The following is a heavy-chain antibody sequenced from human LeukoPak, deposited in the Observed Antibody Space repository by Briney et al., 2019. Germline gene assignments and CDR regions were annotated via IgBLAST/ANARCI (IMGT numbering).Heavy chain of an antibody. CDR1: GDSISGYY. CDR3: ARVHYRADSSFDY. CDR2: IQTSGTT. V-gene: IGHV4-4*07. Sequence: PSETLSLTCTVSGDSISGYYWSWIRQPAGEGLEWVGRIQTSGTTNYNPSLKSRITVSVDTSRNQISLKLTFVTAADTAVYYCARVHYRADSSFDYWAREPWSPSPQ. D-gene: IGHD3-22*01. J-gene: IGHJ4*02.